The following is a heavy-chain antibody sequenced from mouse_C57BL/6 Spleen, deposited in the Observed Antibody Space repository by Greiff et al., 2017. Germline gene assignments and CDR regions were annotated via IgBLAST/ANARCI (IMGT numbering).Heavy chain of an antibody. Sequence: VKLVESGPELVKPGASVKLSCKASGYTFTSYDINWVKQRPGQGLEWIGWIYPRDGSTKYNEKFKGKATLTVDTSSSTAYMELHSLTSEDSAVYFCARSSYYYGMDYYAMDYWGQGTSVTVSS. CDR1: GYTFTSYD. CDR2: IYPRDGST. CDR3: ARSSYYYGMDYYAMDY. D-gene: IGHD1-1*01. J-gene: IGHJ4*01. V-gene: IGHV1-85*01.